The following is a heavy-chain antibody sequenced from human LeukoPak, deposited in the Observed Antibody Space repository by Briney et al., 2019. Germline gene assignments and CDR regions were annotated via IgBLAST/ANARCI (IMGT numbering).Heavy chain of an antibody. J-gene: IGHJ4*02. CDR2: ISAYNGNT. CDR1: GYAFTIYG. Sequence: VASVKVFCNASGYAFTIYGINWVRHPPAQGLGWMWLISAYNGNTNYAQKIQGRVTMTTDTCTSEAYMELRSLRSDDTAVYYCVRIVVVPAAETFDYWGQGTLVTVSS. D-gene: IGHD2-2*01. CDR3: VRIVVVPAAETFDY. V-gene: IGHV1-18*01.